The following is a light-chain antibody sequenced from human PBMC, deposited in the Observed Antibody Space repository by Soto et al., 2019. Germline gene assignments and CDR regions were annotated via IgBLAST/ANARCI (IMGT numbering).Light chain of an antibody. CDR3: KQSYLTPFT. V-gene: IGKV1-39*01. Sequence: DIQVKQSPTCLAASVGGRCTITCRASQTLDTYLNWFQQRPGQRPTPLIYAASELHRGVPSRFSGSGSGTDFTLPIRSLPPEHFATYYCKQSYLTPFTFGGGTKV. J-gene: IGKJ4*01. CDR2: AAS. CDR1: QTLDTY.